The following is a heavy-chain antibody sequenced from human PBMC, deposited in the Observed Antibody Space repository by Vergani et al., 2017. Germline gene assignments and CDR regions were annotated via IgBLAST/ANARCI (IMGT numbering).Heavy chain of an antibody. J-gene: IGHJ4*02. V-gene: IGHV3-15*01. CDR1: GFTFSNGW. Sequence: EVQLVESGGGLVKPGGSVRLSCAVSGFTFSNGWMSWVRQAPGKGLEWIGRIKSKTDGGTTDYAAPVKGRFTISRDDSTNTLYLQMNSLKTEDTAVYYCTTEYYYDNSGLFDYWGQGTLVTVSS. CDR3: TTEYYYDNSGLFDY. CDR2: IKSKTDGGTT. D-gene: IGHD3-22*01.